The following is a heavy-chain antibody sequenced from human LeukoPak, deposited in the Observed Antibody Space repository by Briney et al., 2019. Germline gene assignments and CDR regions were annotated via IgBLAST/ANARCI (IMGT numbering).Heavy chain of an antibody. J-gene: IGHJ3*02. CDR2: IYYSGST. CDR3: ARAIQRGDFPNDAFDI. V-gene: IGHV4-30-4*01. CDR1: GGSISSGDYY. D-gene: IGHD2-21*02. Sequence: PSETLSLTCTVSGGSISSGDYYWSWIRQPPGTGLEWLGYIYYSGSTYYNPSHKSRVTISVDTSKNQFSLKLSSVTAADTAVYYCARAIQRGDFPNDAFDIWGQGTMVTVSS.